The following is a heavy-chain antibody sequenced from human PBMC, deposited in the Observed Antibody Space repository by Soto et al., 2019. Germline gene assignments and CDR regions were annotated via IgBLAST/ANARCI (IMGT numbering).Heavy chain of an antibody. CDR3: ASLVDCSGGSCSDFDY. D-gene: IGHD2-15*01. V-gene: IGHV4-39*01. J-gene: IGHJ4*02. CDR2: IYYSGST. Sequence: QLQLQESGPGLVKPSETLSHTCTVSGGSISSSSYYWGWIRQTPGKGLEWIGSIYYSGSTYYNPSLKSRVTISVDTSKNQFSLKLSSLTAADTAVYYCASLVDCSGGSCSDFDYWGQGTLVTVSS. CDR1: GGSISSSSYY.